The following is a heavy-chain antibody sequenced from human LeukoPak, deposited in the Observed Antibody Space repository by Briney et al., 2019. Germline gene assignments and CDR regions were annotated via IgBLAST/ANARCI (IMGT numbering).Heavy chain of an antibody. V-gene: IGHV3-48*03. D-gene: IGHD6-19*01. CDR3: SLLAVASPQDY. CDR2: ISSSGSTT. Sequence: GGSLRLSCAASGFSFSSYEMHWVRQAPGKGLEWVSDISSSGSTTYYADSVRGRFTTSRDNAKNLLYLQMHSLRADDTAIYYCSLLAVASPQDYWGQGTLVTVSS. J-gene: IGHJ4*02. CDR1: GFSFSSYE.